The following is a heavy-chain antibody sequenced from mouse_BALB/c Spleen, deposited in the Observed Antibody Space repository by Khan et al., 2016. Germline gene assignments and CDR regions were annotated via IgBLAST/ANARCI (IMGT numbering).Heavy chain of an antibody. CDR2: INTHSGVP. J-gene: IGHJ2*01. Sequence: QIQLVQSGPELKKPGETVRISCKASGYTFTTAGMQWVQKMPGKGLKWIGWINTHSGVPKYAEDFKGRFAFSLETSASTAYLQIRNLKNGDKATYYYARSVGNYGYFDYWGQGTTLTVSS. D-gene: IGHD2-1*01. V-gene: IGHV9-4*02. CDR1: GYTFTTAG. CDR3: ARSVGNYGYFDY.